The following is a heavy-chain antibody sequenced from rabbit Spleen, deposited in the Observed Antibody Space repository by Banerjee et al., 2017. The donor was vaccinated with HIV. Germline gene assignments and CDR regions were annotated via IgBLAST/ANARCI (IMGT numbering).Heavy chain of an antibody. Sequence: LEESGGGLVQPEGSLTLTCTASGFSFDSGYVMCWVRQAPGKGLEWIACVNSYTGRPVYASWTKGPFTISKTASTTVTLRMTRLTAADTATYFCARDTGTSFSTYGMDLWGPGTLVTVS. J-gene: IGHJ6*01. CDR2: VNSYTGRP. V-gene: IGHV1S45*01. CDR1: GFSFDSGYV. D-gene: IGHD7-1*01. CDR3: ARDTGTSFSTYGMDL.